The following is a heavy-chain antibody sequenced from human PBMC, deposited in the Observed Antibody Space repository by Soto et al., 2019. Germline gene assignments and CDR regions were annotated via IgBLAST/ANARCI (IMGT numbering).Heavy chain of an antibody. V-gene: IGHV4-31*03. CDR3: ARDLRFRGFYGMDV. CDR2: IYYSGST. Sequence: QVQLQESGPGLVKPSQTLSLTCTVSGGSISSGGYYWSWIRQHPGTGLEWIGYIYYSGSTYYNPSLKIRVTISVDTSKNQFSLKLSSVTAADTAVYYCARDLRFRGFYGMDVWGQGTTVTVSS. CDR1: GGSISSGGYY. J-gene: IGHJ6*02. D-gene: IGHD3-10*01.